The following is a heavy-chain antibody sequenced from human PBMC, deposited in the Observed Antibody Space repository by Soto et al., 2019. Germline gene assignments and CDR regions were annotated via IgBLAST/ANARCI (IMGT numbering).Heavy chain of an antibody. V-gene: IGHV1-69*12. Sequence: QVQLVQSGAEVKKPGSSVKVSCKASGGTFSSYAISWVRQAPGQGLEWMGGIIPIFRTADYAQKFQGRVTITADDSTSTAYMELRSLSSEDTAVYYCVFVETQRYYKGIVVWGQGATVTVSS. CDR2: IIPIFRTA. J-gene: IGHJ6*02. CDR3: VFVETQRYYKGIVV. D-gene: IGHD2-15*01. CDR1: GGTFSSYA.